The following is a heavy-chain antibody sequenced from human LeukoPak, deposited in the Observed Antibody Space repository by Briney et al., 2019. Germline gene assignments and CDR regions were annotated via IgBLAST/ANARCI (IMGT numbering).Heavy chain of an antibody. CDR1: GGSISNYY. Sequence: SETLSLTCTVSGGSISNYYWSWVWQTPGKGLEWIGYIFDSGSTNYNPSLRSRVTISVHTSKNQFSLKLSSVTAADTAVYYCARHPSAYSPFDYWGQGPLVTVSS. CDR2: IFDSGST. CDR3: ARHPSAYSPFDY. V-gene: IGHV4-59*08. D-gene: IGHD1-26*01. J-gene: IGHJ4*02.